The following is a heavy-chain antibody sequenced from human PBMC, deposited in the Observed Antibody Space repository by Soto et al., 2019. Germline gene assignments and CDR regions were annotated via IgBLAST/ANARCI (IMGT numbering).Heavy chain of an antibody. V-gene: IGHV3-15*01. J-gene: IGHJ4*02. D-gene: IGHD2-2*01. CDR2: IKTNSDGGTV. Sequence: PGGSLRLSCAASGFTFSNAWMSWVRQAPGKGLEWIGRIKTNSDGGTVDYASPVKDRFTISRDDSKSMLYLDLNSLKTEDTGVYFCATVYCATTSCYAPFDYWGKGTLVTVSS. CDR1: GFTFSNAW. CDR3: ATVYCATTSCYAPFDY.